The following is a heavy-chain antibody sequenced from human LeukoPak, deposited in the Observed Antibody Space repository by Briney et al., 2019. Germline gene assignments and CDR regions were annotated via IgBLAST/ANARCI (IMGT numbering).Heavy chain of an antibody. V-gene: IGHV3-23*01. CDR2: ISGGGGST. CDR1: GYIFTNYA. Sequence: PGGSLRLSCTASGYIFTNYAMSWVRQAPGKGLEWVSAISGGGGSTDYADSVKGRFTISRDNSKNTLYLQTNNLRVDDTAVYYCAKGQAELLPNFGWFDPWGQGTLVTVSS. J-gene: IGHJ5*02. CDR3: AKGQAELLPNFGWFDP. D-gene: IGHD1-26*01.